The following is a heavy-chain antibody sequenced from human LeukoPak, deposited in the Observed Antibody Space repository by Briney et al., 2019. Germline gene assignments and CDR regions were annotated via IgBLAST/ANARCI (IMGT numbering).Heavy chain of an antibody. V-gene: IGHV3-74*01. CDR3: ARQYYHDSSGYPFDY. CDR1: GFTFSSYW. Sequence: GRSLRLSCAASGFTFSSYWMHWVRQVPGKGLVWVSRINTDGSNTNYADSVKGRFTISRDNAKNTLYLQMNSLRAEDTAVYYCARQYYHDSSGYPFDYWGQGTLVTVSS. CDR2: INTDGSNT. J-gene: IGHJ4*02. D-gene: IGHD3-22*01.